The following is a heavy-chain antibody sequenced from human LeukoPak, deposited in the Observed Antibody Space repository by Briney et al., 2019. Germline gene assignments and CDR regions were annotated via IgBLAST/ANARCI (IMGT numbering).Heavy chain of an antibody. J-gene: IGHJ4*02. Sequence: SETLSLTCTVSGGSVSSGSYYWTWIGQPPGKGLEWLGYIYFSGSTNYNPSLKRRVTISVDESKNQFSLKLSSVTAADTAVYYCARDRGNWGLDYWGQGILVTVSS. V-gene: IGHV4-61*01. D-gene: IGHD7-27*01. CDR3: ARDRGNWGLDY. CDR1: GGSVSSGSYY. CDR2: IYFSGST.